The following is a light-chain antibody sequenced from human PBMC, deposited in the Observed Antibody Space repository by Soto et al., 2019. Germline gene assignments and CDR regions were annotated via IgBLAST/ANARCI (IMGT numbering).Light chain of an antibody. CDR2: AAS. CDR3: QQSYSTPAGT. CDR1: HSINNY. V-gene: IGKV1-39*01. Sequence: IQMTQSPSSLSASVGDRVTITCRASHSINNYLNWYQQKPGKAPKLLIYAASSLQSGVPSRFIGSGSGTDFALTISSRQPEDFATYYCQQSYSTPAGTFGQGTKVEIK. J-gene: IGKJ1*01.